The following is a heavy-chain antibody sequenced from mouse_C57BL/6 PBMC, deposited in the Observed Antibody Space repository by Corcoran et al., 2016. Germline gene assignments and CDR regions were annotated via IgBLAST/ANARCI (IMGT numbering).Heavy chain of an antibody. CDR1: GYTFTDYY. D-gene: IGHD2-5*01. CDR2: INPNNGGT. CDR3: ARSYYSKVYFDY. Sequence: EVQLQQSGPELVTPGASVKISCKASGYTFTDYYMNWVKQSHGKSLEWIGDINPNNGGTSYNQKFKGKATLTVDKSSSTAYMELRSLTSEDSAVYYGARSYYSKVYFDYWGQGTTLTVSS. V-gene: IGHV1-26*01. J-gene: IGHJ2*01.